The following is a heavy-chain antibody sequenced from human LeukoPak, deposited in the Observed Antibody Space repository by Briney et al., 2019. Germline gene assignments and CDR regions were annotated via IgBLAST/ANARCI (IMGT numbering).Heavy chain of an antibody. V-gene: IGHV4-4*07. Sequence: SETLSLTCTVSGGSISSYYWSWIRQPAGKGLEWIGRIYTSGSTNYNPSLKSRVTMSVDTSKNQFSLKLSSVTAADTAVYYWARDSSYCSGGSCYSHYYYMDVWGKGTTVTVSS. CDR2: IYTSGST. J-gene: IGHJ6*03. CDR1: GGSISSYY. D-gene: IGHD2-15*01. CDR3: ARDSSYCSGGSCYSHYYYMDV.